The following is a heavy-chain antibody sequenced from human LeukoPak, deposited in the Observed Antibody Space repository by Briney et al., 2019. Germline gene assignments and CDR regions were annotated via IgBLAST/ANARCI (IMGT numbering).Heavy chain of an antibody. D-gene: IGHD6-19*01. CDR3: ARMWSSGYSSGWQRGGFFDY. CDR1: GFIFSNYG. Sequence: GGSLRLSCAASGFIFSNYGMHWVRQAPGKGLEWVSFIRYDGSHKHYADSVKGRFTISRDNAKNSLYLQMNSLRAEDTAVYYCARMWSSGYSSGWQRGGFFDYWGQGTLVTVSS. V-gene: IGHV3-30*02. J-gene: IGHJ4*02. CDR2: IRYDGSHK.